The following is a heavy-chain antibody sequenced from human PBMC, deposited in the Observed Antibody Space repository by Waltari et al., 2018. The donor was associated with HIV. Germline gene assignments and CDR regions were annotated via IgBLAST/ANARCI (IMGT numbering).Heavy chain of an antibody. V-gene: IGHV4-34*02. CDR2: ISHSGAT. CDR3: ARGRRPYHNLFTGYTFYFDS. CDR1: GGSFHGFF. D-gene: IGHD3-9*01. Sequence: VQLQQWGGGLFNSSVTLSLPCALYGGSFHGFFCTSLPQPPGRGLEWIGEISHSGATAYNPSLGGRATVSLDTTKNQFFVTLKSLTVADTATYFCARGRRPYHNLFTGYTFYFDSWGRGS. J-gene: IGHJ4*02.